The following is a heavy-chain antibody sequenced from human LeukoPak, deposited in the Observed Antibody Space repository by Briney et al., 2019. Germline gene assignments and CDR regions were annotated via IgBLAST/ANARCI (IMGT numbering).Heavy chain of an antibody. CDR1: GFTFSSYG. CDR2: IRYDGSNK. V-gene: IGHV3-30*02. CDR3: AKDKKRWLQFPSYFDY. D-gene: IGHD5-24*01. J-gene: IGHJ4*02. Sequence: PGGSLRLSCAASGFTFSSYGMHRVRQAPGKGLEWVAFIRYDGSNKYYADSVKGRFTISRDNSKNTLYLQMNSLRAEDTAVYYCAKDKKRWLQFPSYFDYWGQGTLVTVSS.